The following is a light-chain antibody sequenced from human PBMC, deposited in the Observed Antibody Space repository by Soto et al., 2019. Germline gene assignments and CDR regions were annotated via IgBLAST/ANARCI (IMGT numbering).Light chain of an antibody. V-gene: IGKV1-5*01. CDR2: DAS. CDR3: QQYNNWPPIT. J-gene: IGKJ5*01. Sequence: DFQMTQSPSTLSASVGDRVTITCRASQNIRSRLAWFQQKPGKAPKLLIYDASSLESGVPARFSGGGSGTEFTLTISSLQSEDFAVYYCQQYNNWPPITFGQGTRLEI. CDR1: QNIRSR.